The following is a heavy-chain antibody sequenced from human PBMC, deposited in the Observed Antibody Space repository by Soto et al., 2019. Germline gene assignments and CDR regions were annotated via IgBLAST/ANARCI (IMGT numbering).Heavy chain of an antibody. CDR3: ARDLVGYCSSTSCRTRFDYYGMDV. CDR1: GYTFTSYY. V-gene: IGHV1-46*01. J-gene: IGHJ6*02. D-gene: IGHD2-2*01. CDR2: INPSGGST. Sequence: GASVKVSCKASGYTFTSYYMHWVRQAPGQGLEWMGIINPSGGSTSYAQKFQGRVTMTRDTSTSTVYMELSSLRSEDTAVYYCARDLVGYCSSTSCRTRFDYYGMDVWGQGTTVTVSS.